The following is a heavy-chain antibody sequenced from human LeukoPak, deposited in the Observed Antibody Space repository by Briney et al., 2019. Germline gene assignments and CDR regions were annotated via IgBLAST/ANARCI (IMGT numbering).Heavy chain of an antibody. V-gene: IGHV1-2*02. J-gene: IGHJ4*02. Sequence: ASVKVSCKASRYIFTGYFIHWVRQVPGQGLEWMGWINPKNGGTNPAEKFQGRVTMTRDTSLSTAFMELTGLTSDDTAVYYCTIIPNVILFTHYFEYWGQGTLVTVSS. CDR3: TIIPNVILFTHYFEY. CDR2: INPKNGGT. D-gene: IGHD2-21*01. CDR1: RYIFTGYF.